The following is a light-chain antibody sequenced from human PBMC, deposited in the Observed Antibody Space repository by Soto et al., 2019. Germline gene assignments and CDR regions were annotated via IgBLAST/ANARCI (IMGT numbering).Light chain of an antibody. CDR3: KQYIYWYT. J-gene: IGKJ2*01. V-gene: IGKV3-15*01. CDR1: QSVSTN. CDR2: GAS. Sequence: EIVMTQSPATLSVSPGERVTLSCRASQSVSTNLAWYQQKPGQAPRLLIYGASTRATGIPARFRGSGSGTECTLTISSLQSEDSAVYYCKQYIYWYTFGQGTKVEIK.